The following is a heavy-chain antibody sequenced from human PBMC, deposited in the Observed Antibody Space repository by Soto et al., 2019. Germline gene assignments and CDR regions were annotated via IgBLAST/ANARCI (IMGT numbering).Heavy chain of an antibody. J-gene: IGHJ5*02. Sequence: QVHLQESGPGLVKPSETLSLTCAVSGASIGSGGWWSWVRQPPGKGLAWIAEIFHDGNTNYSPSLKSRVTISVDKSQNQFSLNVYSVTAADTAVYYCARHEGWTGPDQWGQGTLVTVSS. V-gene: IGHV4-4*02. CDR3: ARHEGWTGPDQ. CDR2: IFHDGNT. D-gene: IGHD2-8*02. CDR1: GASIGSGGW.